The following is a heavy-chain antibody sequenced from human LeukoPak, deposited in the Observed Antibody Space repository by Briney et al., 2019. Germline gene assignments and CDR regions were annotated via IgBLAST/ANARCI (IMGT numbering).Heavy chain of an antibody. CDR3: ARGDVDTTMVTEY. D-gene: IGHD5-18*01. Sequence: ASVKVSCKTSGYTFTGYFIHWVRQAPGQGLEWLGWMNPKSGGTNYAQKFQGRVTMTRDTSISTAYLELSRVKSDDTAIYYCARGDVDTTMVTEYWGQGTLVTVSS. V-gene: IGHV1-2*02. J-gene: IGHJ4*02. CDR1: GYTFTGYF. CDR2: MNPKSGGT.